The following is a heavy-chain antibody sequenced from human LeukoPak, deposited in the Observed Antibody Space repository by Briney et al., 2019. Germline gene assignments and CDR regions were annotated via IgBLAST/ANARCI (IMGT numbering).Heavy chain of an antibody. D-gene: IGHD3-16*02. CDR2: INHSGST. V-gene: IGHV4-34*01. Sequence: PSETLSLTCAVYGGSFSGYYWSWIRQPPGKGLEWTGEINHSGSTNYNPSLKSRVTISVDTSKNQFSLKLSSVTAADTAVYYCARGGYYDYVWGSYRRHGFLDYWGQGTLVTVSS. CDR1: GGSFSGYY. J-gene: IGHJ4*02. CDR3: ARGGYYDYVWGSYRRHGFLDY.